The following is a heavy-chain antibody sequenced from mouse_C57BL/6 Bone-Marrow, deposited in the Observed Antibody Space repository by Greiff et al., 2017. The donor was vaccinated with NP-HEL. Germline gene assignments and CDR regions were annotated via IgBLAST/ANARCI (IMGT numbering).Heavy chain of an antibody. Sequence: EVKLVESGPGMVKPSQSLSLTCTVTGYSITSGYDWHWIRHFPGNKLEWMGYISYSGSTNYNPSLKSRISITHDTSKNHFSLKLNSVTTEDTATYYCARGSNYDYAMDYWGQGTSVTVSS. CDR3: ARGSNYDYAMDY. J-gene: IGHJ4*01. CDR1: GYSITSGYD. CDR2: ISYSGST. D-gene: IGHD2-5*01. V-gene: IGHV3-1*01.